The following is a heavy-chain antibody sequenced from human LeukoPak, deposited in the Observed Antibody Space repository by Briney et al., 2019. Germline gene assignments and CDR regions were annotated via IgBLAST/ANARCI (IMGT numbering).Heavy chain of an antibody. CDR3: ARNPAAAGSDFDY. D-gene: IGHD6-13*01. V-gene: IGHV1-69*04. Sequence: SVKVSCKASGGTFSSYAIIWVRQAPGQGLDWMGRIIPILGIANYAQKFQGRVTITADKSTSTAYMELSSPRSEDTAVYYCARNPAAAGSDFDYWGQGTLVTVSS. CDR1: GGTFSSYA. J-gene: IGHJ4*02. CDR2: IIPILGIA.